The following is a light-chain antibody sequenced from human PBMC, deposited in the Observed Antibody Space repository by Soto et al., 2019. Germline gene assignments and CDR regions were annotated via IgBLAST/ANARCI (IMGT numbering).Light chain of an antibody. Sequence: QSALTQPPSASGSPGQSVTISCSGTSSDVGANNYVSWYQQHPGKAPKLMMYEVTKRPSGVPDRFSGSKSGNTASLTVSGLQADDEADYYCSTFGGSKVFGGGTKLTVI. CDR2: EVT. CDR1: SSDVGANNY. CDR3: STFGGSKV. J-gene: IGLJ2*01. V-gene: IGLV2-8*01.